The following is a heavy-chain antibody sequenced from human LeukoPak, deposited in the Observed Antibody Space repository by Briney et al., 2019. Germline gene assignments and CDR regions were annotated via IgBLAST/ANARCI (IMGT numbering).Heavy chain of an antibody. CDR2: ISSAGA. CDR1: GFIFSNYA. V-gene: IGHV3-23*01. CDR3: ARDPNGDYVGAFDF. Sequence: GGSLRLSCVGSGFIFSNYALIWVRQAPGKGLEWVSAISSAGAYYADSVRGRFIMSRDNSKNTLYLQMNRLRDEDTAIYYCARDPNGDYVGAFDFWGQGTMVTVSS. D-gene: IGHD4-17*01. J-gene: IGHJ3*01.